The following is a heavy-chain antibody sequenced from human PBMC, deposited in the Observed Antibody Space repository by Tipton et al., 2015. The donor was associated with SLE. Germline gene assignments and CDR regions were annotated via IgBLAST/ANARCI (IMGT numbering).Heavy chain of an antibody. D-gene: IGHD6-13*01. CDR1: GGSISSYY. CDR3: ARYSSSWPFDY. J-gene: IGHJ4*02. V-gene: IGHV4-59*01. Sequence: LTCTVSGGSISSYYWSWIRQPPGKGLEWIGYIYYSGSTDYNPSLKSRVTISVDTSKNQFSLKLSSVTAADTAVYYCARYSSSWPFDYWGQGTLVTVSS. CDR2: IYYSGST.